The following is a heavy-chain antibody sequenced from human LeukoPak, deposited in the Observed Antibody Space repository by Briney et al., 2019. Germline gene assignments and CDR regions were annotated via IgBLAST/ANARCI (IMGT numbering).Heavy chain of an antibody. V-gene: IGHV1-24*01. CDR2: FDPEDGET. Sequence: GASVKVSCKVSGYTLTELSMHWVRQAPGKGLEWMGGFDPEDGETIYAQKFQGRVTMTEDTSTDTAYMELSSLRSEDTAVYYCATNYYDSSGFGFDPWGQGTLVTVSS. D-gene: IGHD3-22*01. CDR3: ATNYYDSSGFGFDP. J-gene: IGHJ5*02. CDR1: GYTLTELS.